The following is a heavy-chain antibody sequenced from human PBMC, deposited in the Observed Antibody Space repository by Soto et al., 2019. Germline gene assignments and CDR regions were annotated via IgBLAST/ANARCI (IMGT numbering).Heavy chain of an antibody. CDR1: GFTFSDYF. CDR2: ISLGDSYK. Sequence: QVQLVESGGGLVKPGGSLRLACAASGFTFSDYFVSWVRQAPGKGLEWVSFISLGDSYKKTADSVKGRFTISRDNAKNSLYLHMNSLRAEDTALYYCVRESRTDEDGYDARGYYFDYWGQGTLVTVSS. D-gene: IGHD5-18*01. V-gene: IGHV3-11*06. CDR3: VRESRTDEDGYDARGYYFDY. J-gene: IGHJ4*02.